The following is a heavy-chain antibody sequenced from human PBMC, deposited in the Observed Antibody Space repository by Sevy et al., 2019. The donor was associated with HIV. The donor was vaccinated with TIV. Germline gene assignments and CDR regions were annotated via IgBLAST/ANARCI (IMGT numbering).Heavy chain of an antibody. CDR2: ISSSSNYI. D-gene: IGHD3-10*01. Sequence: GGSLRLSCAASGFTFSTYSMNWVRQAPGKGLEWVSSISSSSNYIYYADSLKGRFTISRDNAKNSLYLQMNSLRAEDTAVYYCTRVRGLLGWFDSWGQGTLVTVSS. V-gene: IGHV3-21*01. CDR1: GFTFSTYS. CDR3: TRVRGLLGWFDS. J-gene: IGHJ5*01.